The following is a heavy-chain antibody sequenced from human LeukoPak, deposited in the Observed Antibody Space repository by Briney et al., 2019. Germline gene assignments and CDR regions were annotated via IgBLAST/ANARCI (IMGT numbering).Heavy chain of an antibody. CDR1: GFTFSSYS. J-gene: IGHJ4*02. Sequence: GGSLRLSCAASGFTFSSYSMNWVRQAPGKGLEWVSYISSSSGTIYYADSVKGRFTISRDNAKNSLYLQMNSLRDEDTAVYYCARQFSSGYYSSFDYWGQGTLVTVSS. D-gene: IGHD3-22*01. CDR3: ARQFSSGYYSSFDY. CDR2: ISSSSGTI. V-gene: IGHV3-48*02.